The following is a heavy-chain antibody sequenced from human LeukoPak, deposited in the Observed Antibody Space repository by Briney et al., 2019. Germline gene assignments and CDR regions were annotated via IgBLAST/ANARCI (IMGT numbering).Heavy chain of an antibody. CDR3: AMTFGGGVAYCGGDCYSPGGGYFDY. J-gene: IGHJ4*02. D-gene: IGHD2-21*02. CDR1: GFTFSSYA. Sequence: GGSLRLSCAASGFTFSSYAMHWVRQAPGKGLEWVAVISYDGSNKYYADSVKGRFTISRDNSKNTLYLQMNSLRAEDTAVYYCAMTFGGGVAYCGGDCYSPGGGYFDYWGQGTLVTVSS. V-gene: IGHV3-30-3*01. CDR2: ISYDGSNK.